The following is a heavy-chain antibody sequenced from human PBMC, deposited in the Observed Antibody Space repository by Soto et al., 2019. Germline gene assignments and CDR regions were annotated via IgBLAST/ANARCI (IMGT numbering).Heavy chain of an antibody. V-gene: IGHV5-51*01. Sequence: GESLQISCKASGYSFTTFWIGWVRQMPGKGLEWMGIIYPGDSDTKYSPSLQGRVTISADTSISTAYLQWTSLKASDTAMYYCARSRRGAYSSGFYSPSGYYNYGIAVWGQGTKDTVSS. CDR1: GYSFTTFW. CDR2: IYPGDSDT. J-gene: IGHJ6*02. CDR3: ARSRRGAYSSGFYSPSGYYNYGIAV. D-gene: IGHD6-19*01.